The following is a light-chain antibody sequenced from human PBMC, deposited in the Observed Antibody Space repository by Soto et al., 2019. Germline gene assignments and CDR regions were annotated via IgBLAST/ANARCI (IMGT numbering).Light chain of an antibody. CDR3: QQSYSTPYT. J-gene: IGKJ2*01. CDR1: QSIRNN. Sequence: DIQLTQSLSSLSTSVGDRVTITCRASQSIRNNLNWYQQKPRGAPKLLISAASSLQGGVPLRFSGSGSGTDFTLTISSLQPEDFATYYCQQSYSTPYTFGQGTSLEIK. CDR2: AAS. V-gene: IGKV1-39*01.